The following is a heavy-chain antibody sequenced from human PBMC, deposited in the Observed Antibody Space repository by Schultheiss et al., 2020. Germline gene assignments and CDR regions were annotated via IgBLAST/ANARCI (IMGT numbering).Heavy chain of an antibody. J-gene: IGHJ3*02. Sequence: SETLPFTCTVSGGSISSSIYYWGWIRQPPGKGLEWIGSIYYSGSTYYNPSLKSRVTISVDTSKNQFSLKLSSVTAADTAVYYCARAPYTTVTTAFDIWGQGTMVTVSS. D-gene: IGHD4-17*01. CDR1: GGSISSSIYY. CDR3: ARAPYTTVTTAFDI. CDR2: IYYSGST. V-gene: IGHV4-39*01.